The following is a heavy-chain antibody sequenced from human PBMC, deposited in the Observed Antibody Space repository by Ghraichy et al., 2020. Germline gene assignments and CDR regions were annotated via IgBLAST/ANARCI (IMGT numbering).Heavy chain of an antibody. Sequence: GGSLRLSCAASGFPFSTCAMHWVRQAPGKGLEWVAVISYDGSNEYYADSVKGRFTISRDNSKNTLYLQMNSLRAEDTAVYYCARGGEDGSQYYYYYYGMDVWDQGTTVTVSS. V-gene: IGHV3-30*04. J-gene: IGHJ6*02. CDR2: ISYDGSNE. CDR1: GFPFSTCA. D-gene: IGHD3-10*01. CDR3: ARGGEDGSQYYYYYYGMDV.